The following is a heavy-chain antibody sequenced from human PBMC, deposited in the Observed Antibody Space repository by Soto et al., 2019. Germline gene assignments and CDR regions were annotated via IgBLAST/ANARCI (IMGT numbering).Heavy chain of an antibody. Sequence: EVQLLESGGGLVQPGGSRSLSCAASGFTFSNYAVTWVRQAPGKGLEWVSTISGSGGSTYYADSVKGRFTISRDNSKNTLYLQMNSLRAEDTAVYYCAKDQGSSWYEIDYWGQGTLVTVSS. D-gene: IGHD6-13*01. CDR1: GFTFSNYA. CDR3: AKDQGSSWYEIDY. J-gene: IGHJ4*02. CDR2: ISGSGGST. V-gene: IGHV3-23*01.